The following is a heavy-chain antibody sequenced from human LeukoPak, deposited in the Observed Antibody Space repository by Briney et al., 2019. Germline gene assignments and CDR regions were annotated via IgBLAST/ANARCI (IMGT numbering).Heavy chain of an antibody. J-gene: IGHJ6*03. CDR2: ISSSSSYI. D-gene: IGHD3-22*01. V-gene: IGHV3-21*01. CDR3: AREGYYDSSGYYNYYYYYYMDV. Sequence: GGSLRLSCAASGFTFSSYSMNWVRQAPGKGLEWVSSISSSSSYIYYADSVKGRFTISRDKAKNSLYLQMNSLRAEDTAVYYCAREGYYDSSGYYNYYYYYYMDVWGKGTTVTVSS. CDR1: GFTFSSYS.